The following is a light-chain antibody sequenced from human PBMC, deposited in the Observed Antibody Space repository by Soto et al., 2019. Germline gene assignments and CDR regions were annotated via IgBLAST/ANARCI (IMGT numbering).Light chain of an antibody. CDR3: QQSYSTPLI. Sequence: DIQMTQSPSSLSAYVGDRVNITCRASESISFYLNWYQQKPGKAPKVLMYGASSLHSGVPSRFSGSGSGTDFTLTISSLQPEDFATYYCQQSYSTPLICGPGTKEDIK. V-gene: IGKV1-39*01. J-gene: IGKJ3*01. CDR2: GAS. CDR1: ESISFY.